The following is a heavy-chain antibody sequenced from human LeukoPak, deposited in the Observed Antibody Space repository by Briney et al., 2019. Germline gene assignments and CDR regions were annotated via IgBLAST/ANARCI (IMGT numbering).Heavy chain of an antibody. Sequence: GGSLRLSCAASGFTFSNGMHWVRQAPGKGLEWVAFIRPDASKEYHADSVKGRFIISRDNSKKILYLQMNSLRVEDTAMYYCAKEAGLFDVWGQGAMVIVSS. J-gene: IGHJ3*01. V-gene: IGHV3-30*02. CDR3: AKEAGLFDV. CDR2: IRPDASKE. CDR1: GFTFSNG.